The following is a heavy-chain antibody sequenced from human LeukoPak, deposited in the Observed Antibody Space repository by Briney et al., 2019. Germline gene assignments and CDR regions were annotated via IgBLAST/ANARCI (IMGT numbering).Heavy chain of an antibody. CDR1: GGSISSYF. CDR2: IYFNGST. Sequence: PSETLSLTCTVSGGSISSYFWTWIRQPPGKGLEWIGQIYFNGSTKYKPSLKSRVTISLDTSKDQFSLKMTTMTTADTAVYYCASFDCSGDSCRFDSWGQGTLVTVSS. V-gene: IGHV4-59*01. D-gene: IGHD2-15*01. J-gene: IGHJ4*02. CDR3: ASFDCSGDSCRFDS.